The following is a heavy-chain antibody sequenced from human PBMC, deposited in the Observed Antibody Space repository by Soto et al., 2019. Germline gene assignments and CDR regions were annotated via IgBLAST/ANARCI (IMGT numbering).Heavy chain of an antibody. CDR2: ISGGGDAT. V-gene: IGHV3-23*01. J-gene: IGHJ2*01. CDR1: GFTFISYA. D-gene: IGHD3-10*01. CDR3: ARKVPGSTTRPDYWYFDL. Sequence: EVQLLESGGGLVQPGGSLRLSCAASGFTFISYAMNWVRQAPGKGLQLVSAISGGGDATFYADSVKGRFTISRDNSRNTLTLQMNSLGADDTAVYYCARKVPGSTTRPDYWYFDLWGRGTLVTVSS.